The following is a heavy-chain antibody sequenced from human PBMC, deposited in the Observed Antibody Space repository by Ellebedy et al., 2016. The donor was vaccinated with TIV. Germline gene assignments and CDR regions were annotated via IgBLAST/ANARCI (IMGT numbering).Heavy chain of an antibody. V-gene: IGHV3-33*06. D-gene: IGHD6-19*01. CDR2: IWYDGTNK. J-gene: IGHJ4*02. Sequence: GGSLRLXCAASGFIFSSYGMHWVRQAPGKGLEWVARIWYDGTNKYYADSVKGRFTISRDNSKNTLYLQMNSLRAEDTAVYYCAKDPGGIAVAVVGNWGQGTLVTVSS. CDR1: GFIFSSYG. CDR3: AKDPGGIAVAVVGN.